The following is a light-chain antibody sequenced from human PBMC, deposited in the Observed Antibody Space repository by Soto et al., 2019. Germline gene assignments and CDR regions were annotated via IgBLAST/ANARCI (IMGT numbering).Light chain of an antibody. J-gene: IGKJ2*01. CDR3: QQYYSTLHT. CDR1: QSVLYSPNNKNY. Sequence: DIVLTQSPDSLAVSLGERATINCKSSQSVLYSPNNKNYLAWYQQKPRQPPKLLIYLASTRESGVPDRFSGSGSGTDFTLTISSLQAEDVALYYCQQYYSTLHTFGQGTKLEIK. V-gene: IGKV4-1*01. CDR2: LAS.